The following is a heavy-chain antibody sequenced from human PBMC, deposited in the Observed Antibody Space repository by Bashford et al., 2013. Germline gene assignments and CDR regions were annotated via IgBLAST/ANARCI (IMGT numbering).Heavy chain of an antibody. CDR3: AIIAVAGLDYYYYYGMDV. D-gene: IGHD6-19*01. V-gene: IGHV4-59*05. Sequence: PSETLSLTCTVSGGSISSYYWSWIRQPPGKGLEWIGSIYYSGSTYYNPSLKSRVTISVDTSKNQFSLKLSSVTAADTAVYYCAIIAVAGLDYYYYYGMDVWGQGTTVTVSS. CDR2: IYYSGST. J-gene: IGHJ6*02. CDR1: GGSISSYY.